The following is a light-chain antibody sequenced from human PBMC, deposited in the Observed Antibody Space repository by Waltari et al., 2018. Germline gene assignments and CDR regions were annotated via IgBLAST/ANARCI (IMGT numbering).Light chain of an antibody. V-gene: IGKV3-11*01. CDR2: DAS. CDR3: QQRSNWLYT. Sequence: EIVLTQSPATLSLSPGERATLSCRASQSVSSNLAWYQQKPGQAPMHLIYDASNRATCIPARFSGSGSRTDFTLTISSLEPEDCAVYYCQQRSNWLYTFGQGTKLEMK. CDR1: QSVSSN. J-gene: IGKJ2*01.